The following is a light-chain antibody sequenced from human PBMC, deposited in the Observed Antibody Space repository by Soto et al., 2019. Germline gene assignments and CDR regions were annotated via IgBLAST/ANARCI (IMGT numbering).Light chain of an antibody. CDR3: HHYGSPRWT. CDR2: GAF. V-gene: IGKV3-20*01. J-gene: IGKJ1*01. CDR1: QTINSNY. Sequence: EIILTQSPGTLSLSPGERATLSCRASQTINSNYLIWYQQKSGQAPRLLIYGAFSRATGIPDRFRGSGSGTDFTLTINRLEPEDFAVYYCHHYGSPRWTFGQGTKVEIK.